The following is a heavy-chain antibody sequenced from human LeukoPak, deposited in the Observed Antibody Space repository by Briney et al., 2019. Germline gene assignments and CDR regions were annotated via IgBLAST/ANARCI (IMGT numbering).Heavy chain of an antibody. CDR2: ISAYNGNN. CDR1: GYTFTSYG. CDR3: GRGSYSHGFY. Sequence: ASVKVSCKASGYTFTSYGISWVRQAPGQGLEWMGWISAYNGNNNYPQKLHGRGTMTTETITSTAYMQRRSPRADSTAVYYLGRGSYSHGFYWGESTLVRVSS. J-gene: IGHJ1*01. V-gene: IGHV1-18*01. D-gene: IGHD2-15*01.